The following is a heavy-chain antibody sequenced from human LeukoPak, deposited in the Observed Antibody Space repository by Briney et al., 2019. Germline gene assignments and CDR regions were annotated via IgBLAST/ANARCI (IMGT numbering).Heavy chain of an antibody. D-gene: IGHD5-12*01. V-gene: IGHV3-48*03. CDR2: ISGSGVTM. CDR3: ARDRGYTQDY. Sequence: GGSLRLSCAASGFTFSSYEMNWVRQAPGRGLEWVSYISGSGVTMYYADSVKGRFTISRDDAKNTLYLQMNSLRAEDTAVYYCARDRGYTQDYWGQGTLVTVSS. J-gene: IGHJ4*02. CDR1: GFTFSSYE.